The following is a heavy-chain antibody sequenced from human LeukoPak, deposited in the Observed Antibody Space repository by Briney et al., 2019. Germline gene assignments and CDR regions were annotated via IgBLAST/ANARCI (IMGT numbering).Heavy chain of an antibody. D-gene: IGHD3-10*01. CDR2: INPNSGGT. V-gene: IGHV1-2*02. Sequence: ASVKVSCKASGYTFTGYYMHWVRQAPGQGLEWMGWINPNSGGTNYAQKFQGRVTTTRDTSISTAYMELSRLRSDDTAVYYCARDWKWGYYGSGSYYSFDYWGQGTLVTVSS. J-gene: IGHJ4*02. CDR3: ARDWKWGYYGSGSYYSFDY. CDR1: GYTFTGYY.